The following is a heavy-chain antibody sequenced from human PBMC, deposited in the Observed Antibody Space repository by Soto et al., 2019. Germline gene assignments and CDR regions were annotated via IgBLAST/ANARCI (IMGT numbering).Heavy chain of an antibody. CDR1: GFTFSSYG. J-gene: IGHJ6*02. Sequence: GGSLRLSCAASGFTFSSYGMHWVRQAPGKGLEWVAVIWYDGSNKYYVDSVKGRFTISRDNSKNTLYLQMNSLRAEDTAVYYCARDLTQCELLGNGSYSYGMDVCGQGTTVTVSS. V-gene: IGHV3-33*01. CDR3: ARDLTQCELLGNGSYSYGMDV. D-gene: IGHD1-26*01. CDR2: IWYDGSNK.